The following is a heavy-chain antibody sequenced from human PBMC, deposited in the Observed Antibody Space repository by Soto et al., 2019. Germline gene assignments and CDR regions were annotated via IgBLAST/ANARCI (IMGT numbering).Heavy chain of an antibody. CDR3: ARDQGYCTNGVCSTKYYYYYGMDV. V-gene: IGHV4-59*01. Sequence: QVQLQESGPGLVKPSETLSLTCTVSGGSISSYYWSWIRQPPGKGLEWIGYIYYSGSTNYNPSLKSRVTISVDTSKNQFSLKLSSVTAADTAVYYCARDQGYCTNGVCSTKYYYYYGMDVWGQGTTVTVSS. CDR2: IYYSGST. J-gene: IGHJ6*02. D-gene: IGHD2-8*01. CDR1: GGSISSYY.